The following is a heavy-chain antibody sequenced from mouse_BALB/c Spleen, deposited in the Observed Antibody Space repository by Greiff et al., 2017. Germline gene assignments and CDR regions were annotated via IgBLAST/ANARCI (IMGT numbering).Heavy chain of an antibody. V-gene: IGHV14-4*02. J-gene: IGHJ2*01. D-gene: IGHD1-1*01. Sequence: VQLQQSGAELVRSGASVKLSCTASGFNIKDYYMHWVKQRPEQGLEWIGWIDPENGDTEYAPKFQGKPTMTADTSSNTAYLQLSSLTSEDTAVYYCDTLYYYGGSGDYWGQGTTLTVSA. CDR3: DTLYYYGGSGDY. CDR1: GFNIKDYY. CDR2: IDPENGDT.